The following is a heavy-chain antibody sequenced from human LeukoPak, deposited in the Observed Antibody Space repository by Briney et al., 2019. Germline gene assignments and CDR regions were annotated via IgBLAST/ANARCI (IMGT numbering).Heavy chain of an antibody. J-gene: IGHJ3*02. CDR2: IIPIFGTA. CDR3: AREGPGPPGPNDAFDI. V-gene: IGHV1-69*05. D-gene: IGHD3-10*01. Sequence: SVKVSCKASGGTFSSYAISWVRQAPGQGLEWMGGIIPIFGTANYAQKFQGRVTITTDESTSTAYMELSSLRSEDTAVYYCAREGPGPPGPNDAFDIWGQGTMVTVSS. CDR1: GGTFSSYA.